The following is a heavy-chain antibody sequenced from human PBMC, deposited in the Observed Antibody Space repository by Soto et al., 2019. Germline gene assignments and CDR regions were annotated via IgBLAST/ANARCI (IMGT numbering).Heavy chain of an antibody. Sequence: ETLSLTCTVSGGSISSYYWSWIRQPAGKGLEWIGRIYTSGSTNYNPSLKSRVTMSVDTSKNQFSLKLSSVTAADTAVYYCAREAGYCSGGSCYPFDPWGQGTLVTVSS. D-gene: IGHD2-15*01. CDR2: IYTSGST. CDR3: AREAGYCSGGSCYPFDP. CDR1: GGSISSYY. V-gene: IGHV4-4*07. J-gene: IGHJ5*02.